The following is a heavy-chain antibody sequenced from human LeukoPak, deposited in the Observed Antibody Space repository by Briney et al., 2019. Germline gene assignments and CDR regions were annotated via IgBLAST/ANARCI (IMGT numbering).Heavy chain of an antibody. CDR3: ARHLGRDCSSTSCYRFGAFDI. V-gene: IGHV4-38-2*01. Sequence: PSETLSLTCAVSGYSISSGYYWGWIRQPPGKGLEWIGSIYHSGSTYYNPSLKGRVTISVDTSKNQFSLKLSSVTAADTAVYYCARHLGRDCSSTSCYRFGAFDIWGQGTMVTVSS. CDR1: GYSISSGYY. D-gene: IGHD2-2*01. J-gene: IGHJ3*02. CDR2: IYHSGST.